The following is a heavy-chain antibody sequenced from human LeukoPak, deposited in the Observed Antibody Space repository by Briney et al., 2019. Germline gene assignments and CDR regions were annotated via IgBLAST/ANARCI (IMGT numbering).Heavy chain of an antibody. Sequence: PSGTLSLTCAVSGGSISSGGYSWSWIRQPPGKGLEWIGYIYHSGSTYYNPSLKSRVTISVDRSKNQFSLKLSSVTAADTAVYYCARSLEDTAMVTFDYWGQGTLVTVSS. D-gene: IGHD5-18*01. CDR2: IYHSGST. J-gene: IGHJ4*02. V-gene: IGHV4-30-2*01. CDR1: GGSISSGGYS. CDR3: ARSLEDTAMVTFDY.